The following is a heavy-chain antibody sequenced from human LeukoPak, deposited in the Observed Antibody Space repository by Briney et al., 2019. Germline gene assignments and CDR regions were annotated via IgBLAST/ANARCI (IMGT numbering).Heavy chain of an antibody. CDR1: GFTFDDYG. J-gene: IGHJ6*03. V-gene: IGHV3-20*04. Sequence: GGSLRLSCAASGFTFDDYGMSWVRQAPGKGLEWVSGINWNGGSTGYADSVKGRFTISRDNAKNSLYLQMNSLRAEDTAVYYCARTAYDSWSGYYYYYYYYMDVWGKGTTVTVSS. CDR3: ARTAYDSWSGYYYYYYYYMDV. D-gene: IGHD3-3*01. CDR2: INWNGGST.